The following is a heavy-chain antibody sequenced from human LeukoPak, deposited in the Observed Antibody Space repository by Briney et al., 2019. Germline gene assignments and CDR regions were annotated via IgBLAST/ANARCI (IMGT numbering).Heavy chain of an antibody. Sequence: SVKVSCKASVGTFSSYAISWVRQPSGQGLEGMGRIIHIFGIANYAQKFQGRVTITADKSTSTAYMALSSLRAEDTAVYYCASNYGGNSGAFDIWGQGTMVTVSS. CDR2: IIHIFGIA. J-gene: IGHJ3*02. V-gene: IGHV1-69*04. CDR1: VGTFSSYA. CDR3: ASNYGGNSGAFDI. D-gene: IGHD4-23*01.